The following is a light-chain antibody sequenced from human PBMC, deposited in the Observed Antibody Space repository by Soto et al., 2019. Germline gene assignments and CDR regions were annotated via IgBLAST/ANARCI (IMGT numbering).Light chain of an antibody. J-gene: IGKJ4*01. Sequence: EIVMTQSPATLSVSPGERATLSCRASQSVSNNLAWYQQKPGQAPRLLIYGASTRATGIPARFSGSGSGTQFTLTICSLQSEDFAVYYCQQYNTWSPLTCGGGTKVETK. CDR3: QQYNTWSPLT. CDR1: QSVSNN. V-gene: IGKV3-15*01. CDR2: GAS.